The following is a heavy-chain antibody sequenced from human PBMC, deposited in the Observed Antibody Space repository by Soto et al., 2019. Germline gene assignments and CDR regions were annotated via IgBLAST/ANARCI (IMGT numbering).Heavy chain of an antibody. CDR1: GYSFTNYW. V-gene: IGHV5-51*01. CDR3: ARLKRSPERRYMDV. Sequence: EESLKISCKGSGYSFTNYWIGWVRQMPGKGLEWMGIIYPGDSDIRYSPSFQGQVTISADKSISTAYLQWSSLKASDTAMYYWARLKRSPERRYMDVWGQGTTVTVSS. CDR2: IYPGDSDI. D-gene: IGHD1-1*01. J-gene: IGHJ6*02.